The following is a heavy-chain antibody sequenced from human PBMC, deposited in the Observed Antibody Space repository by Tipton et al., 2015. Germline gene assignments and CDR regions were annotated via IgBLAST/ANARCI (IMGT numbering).Heavy chain of an antibody. Sequence: TLSLTCFVSGGSIDSSSYYWGWIRQPPGKGLEWIGDIYYTGRTSYNPSLKSRVTISIDTSENQFSLNLSPVTAADTAVYYCARRLFSDRSPFDPWGQGTLVTVSS. CDR2: IYYTGRT. CDR3: ARRLFSDRSPFDP. V-gene: IGHV4-39*01. D-gene: IGHD1-26*01. CDR1: GGSIDSSSYY. J-gene: IGHJ5*02.